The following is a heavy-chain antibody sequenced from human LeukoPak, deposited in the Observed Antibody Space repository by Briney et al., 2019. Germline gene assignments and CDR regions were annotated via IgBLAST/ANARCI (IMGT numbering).Heavy chain of an antibody. J-gene: IGHJ4*02. D-gene: IGHD5-18*01. CDR1: GFSFTTSW. CDR3: TKGHTSLAP. V-gene: IGHV3-7*01. CDR2: IEQDGSEK. Sequence: GGSLRLSCAASGFSFTTSWMSWVRQAPGKGLEWVASIEQDGSEKYYVDSVKGRFTISRDNAKNSLFLQMNSLRAEDTAVYYCTKGHTSLAPGGQGALVTVSS.